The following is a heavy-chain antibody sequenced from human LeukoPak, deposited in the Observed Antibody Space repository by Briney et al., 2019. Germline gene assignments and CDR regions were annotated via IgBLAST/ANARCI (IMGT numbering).Heavy chain of an antibody. CDR1: GFTFSSYW. J-gene: IGHJ1*01. CDR3: ARSTDTYSNYGSRYFQH. CDR2: IKQDGSEK. D-gene: IGHD4-11*01. V-gene: IGHV3-7*01. Sequence: AGGSLRLSCAASGFTFSSYWMSWVRQAPGKGLEWVANIKQDGSEKYYVDSVKGRFAISRDNAKNSLFLQMNSLRAEDTAVYYCARSTDTYSNYGSRYFQHWGQGTLVTVSS.